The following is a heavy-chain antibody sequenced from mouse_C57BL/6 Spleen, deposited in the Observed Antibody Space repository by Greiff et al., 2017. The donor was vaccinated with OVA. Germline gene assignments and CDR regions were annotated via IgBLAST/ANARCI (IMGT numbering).Heavy chain of an antibody. CDR1: GYSFTGYF. V-gene: IGHV1-20*01. Sequence: EVKLVESGPELVKPGDSVKISCKASGYSFTGYFMNWVMQSHGKSLEWIGRINPYNGDTFYNQKFKGKATLTVDKSSSTAHMELRSLTSEDSAVYYCARDGYDPAWFAYWGQGTLVTVSA. CDR3: ARDGYDPAWFAY. D-gene: IGHD2-2*01. J-gene: IGHJ3*01. CDR2: INPYNGDT.